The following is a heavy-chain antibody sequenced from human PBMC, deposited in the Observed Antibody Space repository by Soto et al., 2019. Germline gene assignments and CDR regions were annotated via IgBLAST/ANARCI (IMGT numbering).Heavy chain of an antibody. CDR1: GGSISSSSYY. CDR3: ARVGVYSSSHYYYYYGMDV. CDR2: INHSGST. V-gene: IGHV4-39*07. Sequence: SETLSLTCTVSGGSISSSSYYWGWIRQPPGKGLEWIGEINHSGSTNYNPSLKSRVTISVDTSKNQFSLKLSSVTAADTAVYYCARVGVYSSSHYYYYYGMDVWGQGTTVTVSS. D-gene: IGHD6-6*01. J-gene: IGHJ6*02.